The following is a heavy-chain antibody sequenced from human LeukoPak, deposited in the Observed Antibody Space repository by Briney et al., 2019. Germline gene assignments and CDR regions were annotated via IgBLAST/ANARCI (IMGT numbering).Heavy chain of an antibody. D-gene: IGHD3-22*01. J-gene: IGHJ4*02. Sequence: GGSLRLSCAASGFTFDDYPMHWLRQAPGQGLEWVSDISWNSGNIGYADSVKGRFTISRDNAKNSLYLQMNSLRAEDTALYYCAKTSGAYYYESSGTFDYWGEGTLVTVSS. CDR1: GFTFDDYP. CDR3: AKTSGAYYYESSGTFDY. V-gene: IGHV3-9*01. CDR2: ISWNSGNI.